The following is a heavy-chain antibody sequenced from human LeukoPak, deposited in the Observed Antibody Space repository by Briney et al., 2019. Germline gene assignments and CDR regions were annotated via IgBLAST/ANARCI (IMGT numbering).Heavy chain of an antibody. CDR1: GYTFTNYG. CDR2: ISPYNGNT. D-gene: IGHD6-13*01. CDR3: AIDYSSSWHNWFDP. V-gene: IGHV1-18*01. J-gene: IGHJ5*02. Sequence: ASVKVSCKASGYTFTNYGLSWVRQAPGQGLEWMGYISPYNGNTNYAQKFQGRVTITADKSTSTAYMELSSLRSEDTAVYYCAIDYSSSWHNWFDPWGQGTLVTVSS.